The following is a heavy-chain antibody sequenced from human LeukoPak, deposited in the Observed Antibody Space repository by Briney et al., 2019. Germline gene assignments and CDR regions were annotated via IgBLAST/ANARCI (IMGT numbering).Heavy chain of an antibody. CDR1: GGSISSGDYY. CDR3: ARDLLNEGNHLDY. J-gene: IGHJ4*02. CDR2: IYYSGST. V-gene: IGHV4-30-4*01. Sequence: PSETLSLTCTVSGGSISSGDYYWSWIRQPPGKGLEWIGYIYYSGSTYYNPSLKSRVTISEDTSKNQFSLKLSSVTAADTAVYYCARDLLNEGNHLDYWGQGTLVTVSS. D-gene: IGHD4-23*01.